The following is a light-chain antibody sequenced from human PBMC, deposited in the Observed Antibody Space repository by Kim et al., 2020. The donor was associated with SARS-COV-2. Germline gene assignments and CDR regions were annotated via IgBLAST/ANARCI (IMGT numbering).Light chain of an antibody. V-gene: IGKV3-20*01. CDR1: QSVSSSY. CDR3: QQYGSSPPT. CDR2: GAS. J-gene: IGKJ1*01. Sequence: SPGERATPSCRASQSVSSSYLAWYQQKPGQAPRHLIYGASSRATGIPDRFSGSGSGTDFTLTISRLEPEDFAVYYCQQYGSSPPTFGQGTKVDIK.